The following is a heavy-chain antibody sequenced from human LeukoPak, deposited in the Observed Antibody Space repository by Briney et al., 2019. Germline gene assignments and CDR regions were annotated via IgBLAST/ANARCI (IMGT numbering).Heavy chain of an antibody. D-gene: IGHD6-13*01. J-gene: IGHJ6*02. CDR2: IYYSGST. CDR3: ARASSSWYGMDV. V-gene: IGHV4-59*01. Sequence: SETLPLTCTVSGGSISSYYWSWIRQPPGKGLEWIGYIYYSGSTNYNPSLKSRVTISVDTSKNQFSLKLSSVTAADTAVYYCARASSSWYGMDVWGQGTTVTVSS. CDR1: GGSISSYY.